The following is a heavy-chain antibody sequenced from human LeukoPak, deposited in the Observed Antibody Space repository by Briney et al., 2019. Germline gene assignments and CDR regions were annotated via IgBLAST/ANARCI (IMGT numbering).Heavy chain of an antibody. D-gene: IGHD3-22*01. CDR1: GYRFTSDW. CDR2: IYPGDSDT. CDR3: ARLLGPMIARGYFDY. Sequence: GESLKISCKGSGYRFTSDWIGWVRQMPGKGLEWMGIIYPGDSDTRYSPSFQGQVTISADKSINTAYLQWSSLKASDTAMYYCARLLGPMIARGYFDYWGQGTLVTVSS. J-gene: IGHJ4*02. V-gene: IGHV5-51*01.